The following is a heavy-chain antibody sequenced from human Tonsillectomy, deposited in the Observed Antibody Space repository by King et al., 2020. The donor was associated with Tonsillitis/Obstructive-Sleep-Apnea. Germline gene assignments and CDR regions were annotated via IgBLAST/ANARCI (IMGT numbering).Heavy chain of an antibody. CDR3: TRGVDYGANKSRGRWFAP. J-gene: IGHJ5*02. CDR1: GDSVSNISAT. Sequence: VQLQQSGPGLVKPSQTLSLTCAISGDSVSNISATWNWIRQSPSRGLEWLGRTCFRSRWYHDYATFVKSRVTITPDTSENQFSLQLGSMTPEDTAVDYCTRGVDYGANKSRGRWFAPWGQGVLVTVSS. D-gene: IGHD4-17*01. V-gene: IGHV6-1*01. CDR2: TCFRSRWYH.